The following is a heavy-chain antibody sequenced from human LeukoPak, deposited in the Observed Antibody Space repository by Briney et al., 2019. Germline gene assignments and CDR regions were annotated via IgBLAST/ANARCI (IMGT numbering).Heavy chain of an antibody. J-gene: IGHJ4*02. CDR1: GGSISSSSYY. Sequence: SETLSLTCTASGGSISSSSYYWGWIRQPPGKGLEWIGSIYYSGSTYYNPSLKSRVTISLDTSKNQFSLKLSSVTAADTAVYYCASFELRYFDWLLSGRYFDYWGQGTLVTVSS. V-gene: IGHV4-39*07. CDR3: ASFELRYFDWLLSGRYFDY. CDR2: IYYSGST. D-gene: IGHD3-9*01.